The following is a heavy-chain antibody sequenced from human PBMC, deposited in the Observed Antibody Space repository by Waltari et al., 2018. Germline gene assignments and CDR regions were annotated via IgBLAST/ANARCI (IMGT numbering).Heavy chain of an antibody. V-gene: IGHV4-38-2*02. CDR1: GYSISSGYY. CDR3: ARDLSYDSSGYYGVDYFDY. D-gene: IGHD3-22*01. Sequence: QVQLQESGPGLVKPSETLSLTCAVSGYSISSGYYWGWIRQPPWKGLEWIGSIYHSGSTYYNPSLKSRVTISVDTSKNQFSLKLSSVTAADTAVYYCARDLSYDSSGYYGVDYFDYWGQGTLVTVSS. CDR2: IYHSGST. J-gene: IGHJ4*02.